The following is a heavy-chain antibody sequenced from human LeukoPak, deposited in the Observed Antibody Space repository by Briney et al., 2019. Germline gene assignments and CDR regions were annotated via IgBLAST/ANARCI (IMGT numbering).Heavy chain of an antibody. CDR2: FNPEDGEI. CDR3: ATYDSSGYMDF. J-gene: IGHJ4*02. Sequence: ASVTVSCTVSGYTLNELSIQWVRQAPGKGLEWMGGFNPEDGEIIYAQKFQGRVNTTEDTSTDIAYMELSSLRSDDTAVYYCATYDSSGYMDFWGQGTLVTVSS. CDR1: GYTLNELS. V-gene: IGHV1-24*01. D-gene: IGHD3-22*01.